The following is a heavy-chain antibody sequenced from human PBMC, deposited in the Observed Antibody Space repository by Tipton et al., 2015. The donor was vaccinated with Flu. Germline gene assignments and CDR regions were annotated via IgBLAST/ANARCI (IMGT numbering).Heavy chain of an antibody. D-gene: IGHD3-10*01. Sequence: LRLSCIVSGDSMSSFYWSWVRQPATKGLEWIGRIYTSGTIKYNPSLKSRVTMSVDTSKNQFSLRLSSVTAADTAVYYCARASGSGTDVIFDYWGQGMLVTVSS. V-gene: IGHV4-4*07. CDR3: ARASGSGTDVIFDY. CDR2: IYTSGTI. CDR1: GDSMSSFY. J-gene: IGHJ4*02.